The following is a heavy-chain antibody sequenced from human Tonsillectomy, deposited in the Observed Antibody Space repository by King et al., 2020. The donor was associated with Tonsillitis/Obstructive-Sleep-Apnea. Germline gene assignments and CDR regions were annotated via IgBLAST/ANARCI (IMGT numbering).Heavy chain of an antibody. CDR2: ISSSSSTI. CDR3: AREGTFLGVSFGGVIANFDY. V-gene: IGHV3-48*02. CDR1: GFTFSSYS. Sequence: VQLVESGGGLVQPGGSLRLSCAASGFTFSSYSMNWVRQAPGKGLEWVSYISSSSSTIYYADSVKGRFTISRDNAKNSLYLQMNSLRDEDTAVYYCAREGTFLGVSFGGVIANFDYWGPGPLVTVSS. D-gene: IGHD3-16*02. J-gene: IGHJ4*02.